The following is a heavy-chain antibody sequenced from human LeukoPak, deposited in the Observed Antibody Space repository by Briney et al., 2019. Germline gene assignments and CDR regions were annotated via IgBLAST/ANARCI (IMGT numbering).Heavy chain of an antibody. D-gene: IGHD2-21*02. CDR1: GGTFSSYA. CDR3: ARDRYCGGDCYSNFDY. Sequence: SVKVSCKASGGTFSSYAISCVRQAPGQGLEWMGRIIPIFGIANYAQKFQGRVTITADKSTSTAYMELSSLRSEDTAVYYCARDRYCGGDCYSNFDYWGQGTLVTVSS. CDR2: IIPIFGIA. J-gene: IGHJ4*02. V-gene: IGHV1-69*04.